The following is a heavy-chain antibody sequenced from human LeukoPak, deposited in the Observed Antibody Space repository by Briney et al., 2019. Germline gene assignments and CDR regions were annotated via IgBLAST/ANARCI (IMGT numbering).Heavy chain of an antibody. J-gene: IGHJ4*02. Sequence: GGSLRLSCAASGFTFSSYAMSWVRQAPGKGLEWVSAISGSGGSTYYADSVKGRFTISRDNSKNTLYLQMNSLRAEDTAVYYCANSLARRYSGGGYYFDYWGQGTLVTVSS. V-gene: IGHV3-23*01. CDR2: ISGSGGST. CDR1: GFTFSSYA. CDR3: ANSLARRYSGGGYYFDY. D-gene: IGHD6-19*01.